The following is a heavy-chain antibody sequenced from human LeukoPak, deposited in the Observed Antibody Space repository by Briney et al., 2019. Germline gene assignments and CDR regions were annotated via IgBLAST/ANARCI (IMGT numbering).Heavy chain of an antibody. V-gene: IGHV3-23*01. CDR3: AKDQGQAVVPRRFDN. Sequence: GGSLRLSCAASGFMFSNFAMSWGRQAPGKGLEWVSTIYYSGGNTYSADSVKGRFTISRDNAKNTLYLQMNSLRAEDTAVYYCAKDQGQAVVPRRFDNWGQGTLVTVSS. D-gene: IGHD2-2*01. CDR1: GFMFSNFA. CDR2: IYYSGGNT. J-gene: IGHJ4*02.